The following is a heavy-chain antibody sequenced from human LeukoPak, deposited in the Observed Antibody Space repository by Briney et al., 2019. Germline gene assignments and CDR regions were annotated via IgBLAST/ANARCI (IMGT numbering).Heavy chain of an antibody. D-gene: IGHD3-22*01. CDR3: AGTDYYDSSGYNY. CDR2: INGDGSSI. Sequence: GGSLRLSCEASNFTFSDYPMNWVRQAPGRGLEWVSYINGDGSSIYYADSLKGRFTISRDNAKRSVYLQMNSLRAEDTAVYYCAGTDYYDSSGYNYWGQGTLVTVSS. J-gene: IGHJ4*02. V-gene: IGHV3-11*01. CDR1: NFTFSDYP.